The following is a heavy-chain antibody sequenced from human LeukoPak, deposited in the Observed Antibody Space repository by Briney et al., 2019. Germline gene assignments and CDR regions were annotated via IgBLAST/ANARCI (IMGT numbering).Heavy chain of an antibody. D-gene: IGHD6-19*01. CDR2: INAGNGNT. V-gene: IGHV1-3*03. CDR3: ARGAVAGNNWFDP. CDR1: GYTFTSYY. J-gene: IGHJ5*02. Sequence: ASVKVSCKASGYTFTSYYIHWVRQAPGQRLEWMGWINAGNGNTKYSQEFQGRVTITRDTSASTAYMELSSLRSEDMAVYYCARGAVAGNNWFDPWGQGTLVTVSS.